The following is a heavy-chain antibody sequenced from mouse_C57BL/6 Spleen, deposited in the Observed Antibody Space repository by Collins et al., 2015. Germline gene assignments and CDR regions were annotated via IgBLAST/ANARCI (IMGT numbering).Heavy chain of an antibody. J-gene: IGHJ4*01. Sequence: EVKLVEFWRGLVQPGGSLRLSCATSGFTFTDYYMSWVRQPPGKALEWLGFIRNKANGYTTEYSASVKGRFTISRDNSQSILYLQMNTLRAEDSATYYCARLLDSSGWYAMDYWGQGTSVTVSS. D-gene: IGHD3-2*01. CDR3: ARLLDSSGWYAMDY. CDR2: IRNKANGYTT. CDR1: GFTFTDYY. V-gene: IGHV7-3*02.